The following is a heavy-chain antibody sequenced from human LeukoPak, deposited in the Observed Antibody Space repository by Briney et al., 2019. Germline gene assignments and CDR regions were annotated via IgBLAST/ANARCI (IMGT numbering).Heavy chain of an antibody. D-gene: IGHD3-3*01. Sequence: GGSLRLSCAASGFTFSSYWMHWVRQTPGKGLVWVSRIKSDGSTIYADSVKGRFTISRDNARNTLYLQMNSLRAEDTALYYCARDREYYDFWSGYYTEYYYYYMDVWGKGTTVTVSS. V-gene: IGHV3-74*01. CDR2: IKSDGST. CDR3: ARDREYYDFWSGYYTEYYYYYMDV. J-gene: IGHJ6*03. CDR1: GFTFSSYW.